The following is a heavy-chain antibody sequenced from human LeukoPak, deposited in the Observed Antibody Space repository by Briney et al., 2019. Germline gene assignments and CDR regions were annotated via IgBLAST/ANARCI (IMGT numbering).Heavy chain of an antibody. V-gene: IGHV4-34*01. Sequence: TSETLSLTCAVYGGSFSGYYWSWIRQPPGKGLEWIGEINHSGSTNYNPSLKSRVTISVDTSKNQFSLKLSSVTAADTAVYYCARGAAYCSSTSCLLYMDVWGKGTTVTVSS. CDR3: ARGAAYCSSTSCLLYMDV. CDR2: INHSGST. D-gene: IGHD2-2*01. J-gene: IGHJ6*03. CDR1: GGSFSGYY.